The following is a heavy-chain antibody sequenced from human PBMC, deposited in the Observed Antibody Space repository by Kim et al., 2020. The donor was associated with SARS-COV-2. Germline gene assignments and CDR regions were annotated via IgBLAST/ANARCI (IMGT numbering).Heavy chain of an antibody. V-gene: IGHV1-18*01. Sequence: ASVKVSCKASGYTFTSYGISWVRQAPGQGLEWMGWISAYNGNTNYAQKLQGRVTMTTDTSTSTAYMELRSLRSDDTAVYYCARDARGIGYCSSTSCPYYYYYYGMDVWGQGTTVTVSS. CDR2: ISAYNGNT. J-gene: IGHJ6*02. D-gene: IGHD2-2*01. CDR3: ARDARGIGYCSSTSCPYYYYYYGMDV. CDR1: GYTFTSYG.